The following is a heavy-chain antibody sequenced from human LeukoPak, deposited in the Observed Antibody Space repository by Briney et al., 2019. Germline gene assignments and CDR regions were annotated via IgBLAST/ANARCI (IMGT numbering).Heavy chain of an antibody. CDR3: AKDMRYSSGWLDY. CDR1: GFTFDDYA. D-gene: IGHD6-19*01. CDR2: ISWYSGSI. J-gene: IGHJ4*02. Sequence: PGGSLRLSCAASGFTFDDYAMHWVRQAPGKGLEWVSGISWYSGSIGYADSVKGRFTISRDNAKNSLYLQMNSLRAEDTALYYCAKDMRYSSGWLDYWGQGTLVTVSS. V-gene: IGHV3-9*01.